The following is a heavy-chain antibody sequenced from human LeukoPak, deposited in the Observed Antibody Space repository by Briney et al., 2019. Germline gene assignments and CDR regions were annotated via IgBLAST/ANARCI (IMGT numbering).Heavy chain of an antibody. CDR2: VNSGAVT. D-gene: IGHD3-16*01. Sequence: GGSLRLSCAASGFTFSTYAMAWVRLAPGKGLEWVSVVNSGAVTYYADSVKGRFTISRDNSKNTLYLQMNSLRAEDTAVYYCAKGGDNPFDYWGQGTLVTVSS. V-gene: IGHV3-23*01. J-gene: IGHJ4*02. CDR3: AKGGDNPFDY. CDR1: GFTFSTYA.